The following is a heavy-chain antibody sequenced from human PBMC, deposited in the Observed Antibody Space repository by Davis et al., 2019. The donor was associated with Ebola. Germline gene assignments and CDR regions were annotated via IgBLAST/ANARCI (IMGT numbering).Heavy chain of an antibody. CDR1: GGSISSSSYY. CDR3: ARSQTTVVTGWFDP. D-gene: IGHD4-23*01. Sequence: MPSETLSLTCTVSGGSISSSSYYWGWIRQPPGKGLEWIGYIYHSGSTYYNPSLKSRVTISVDRSKNQFSLKLSSVTAADTAVYYCARSQTTVVTGWFDPWGQGTLVTVSS. V-gene: IGHV4-39*07. J-gene: IGHJ5*02. CDR2: IYHSGST.